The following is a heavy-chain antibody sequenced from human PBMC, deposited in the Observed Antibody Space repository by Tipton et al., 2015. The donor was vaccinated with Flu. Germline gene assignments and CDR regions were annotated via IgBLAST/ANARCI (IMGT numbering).Heavy chain of an antibody. CDR3: ARVAVPGIGYFQY. J-gene: IGHJ1*01. D-gene: IGHD6-19*01. CDR2: ISAKNGDT. V-gene: IGHV1-2*02. CDR1: GYTFTGHW. Sequence: QSGPEVKKPGASVKVSCKASGYTFTGHWIHWVRQAPGQGLEWMGSISAKNGDTSYAQKFQGRVTMTVDTSINTVYMELSRMRSDDTAVFYCARVAVPGIGYFQYWGQGTLVTVSS.